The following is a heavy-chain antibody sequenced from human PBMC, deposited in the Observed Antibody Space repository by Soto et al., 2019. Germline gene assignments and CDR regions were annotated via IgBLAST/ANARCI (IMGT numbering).Heavy chain of an antibody. CDR2: INHSGST. CDR1: GGSFSGYY. D-gene: IGHD6-19*01. CDR3: ARTGYSSGWYKAAFDI. V-gene: IGHV4-34*01. J-gene: IGHJ3*02. Sequence: SETLSLTCAVYGGSFSGYYWNWIRQPPGKGLEWIGEINHSGSTNYNPSLKSRLTISVDTSKNQFSLKLSSVTAADTAVYYCARTGYSSGWYKAAFDIWGQGTMVTVSS.